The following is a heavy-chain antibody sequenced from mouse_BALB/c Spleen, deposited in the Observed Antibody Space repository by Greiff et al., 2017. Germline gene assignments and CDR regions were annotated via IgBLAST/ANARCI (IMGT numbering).Heavy chain of an antibody. CDR3: ARPYSDAMDY. Sequence: QLVESGGGLVKPGGSLKLSCAASGFTFSSNAMSWVRQTPEKRLEWVASISSGGSTYYPDSVKGRFTISRDNARNILYLQMSSLRSEDTAMYYCARPYSDAMDYWGQGTSVTVSS. CDR2: ISSGGST. V-gene: IGHV5-6-5*01. D-gene: IGHD2-10*01. J-gene: IGHJ4*01. CDR1: GFTFSSNA.